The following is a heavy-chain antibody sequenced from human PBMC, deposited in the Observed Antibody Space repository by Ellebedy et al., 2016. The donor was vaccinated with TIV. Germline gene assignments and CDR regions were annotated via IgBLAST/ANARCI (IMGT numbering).Heavy chain of an antibody. CDR1: GGSISSSSYY. CDR3: ARSPGLEAFDF. V-gene: IGHV4-39*07. J-gene: IGHJ4*02. Sequence: SETLSLTCMVSGGSISSSSYYWGWIRQPPGTGLEWIGSIYYSGSTYYNPSLTSRVTTSVDTSKSQFSLKLDSVTAADTAVYYCARSPGLEAFDFWGQGTLFTVSS. D-gene: IGHD2-2*01. CDR2: IYYSGST.